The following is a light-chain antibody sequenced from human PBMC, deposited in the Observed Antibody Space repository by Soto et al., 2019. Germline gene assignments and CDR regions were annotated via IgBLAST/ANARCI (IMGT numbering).Light chain of an antibody. J-gene: IGKJ2*01. V-gene: IGKV1-9*01. CDR3: QQLSHYPYT. CDR2: DSS. CDR1: SDISSS. Sequence: DIQLTQSPSFLSASVEDRVTISCRASSDISSSLAWYQQEPGKPPKHLIYDSSTLQTGVPSRFTGSGSGRKFTLTISGLQFGDFATYFCQQLSHYPYTFGQGTKLEI.